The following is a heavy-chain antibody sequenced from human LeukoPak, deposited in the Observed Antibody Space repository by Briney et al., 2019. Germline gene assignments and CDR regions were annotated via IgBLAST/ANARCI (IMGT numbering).Heavy chain of an antibody. CDR2: IYYSGST. CDR1: GGSISSYY. CDR3: ARVPRSVAGTLQYFDY. V-gene: IGHV4-59*12. D-gene: IGHD6-19*01. Sequence: SETLSLTCTVSGGSISSYYWSWIRQPPGKGLEWIGSIYYSGSTYYNPSLKGRVTISVDTSKNQFSLKLSSVTAADTAVYYCARVPRSVAGTLQYFDYWGQGTLVTVSS. J-gene: IGHJ4*02.